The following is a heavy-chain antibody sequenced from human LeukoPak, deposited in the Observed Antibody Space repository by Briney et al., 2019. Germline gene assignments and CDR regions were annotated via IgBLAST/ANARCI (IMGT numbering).Heavy chain of an antibody. Sequence: SETLSLTCTVSGGSISSSSYYWGWIRQPPGKGLEWIGYIYYSGSTNYNPSLKSRVTISVDTSKNQFSLKLSSVTAADTAVYYCARGVTPSYWGQGTLVTVCS. J-gene: IGHJ4*02. CDR1: GGSISSSSYY. D-gene: IGHD4-23*01. CDR2: IYYSGST. CDR3: ARGVTPSY. V-gene: IGHV4-61*05.